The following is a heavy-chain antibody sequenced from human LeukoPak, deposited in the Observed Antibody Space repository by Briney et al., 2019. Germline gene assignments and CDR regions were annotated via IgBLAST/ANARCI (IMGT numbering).Heavy chain of an antibody. CDR1: GFTFGDYA. J-gene: IGHJ4*02. D-gene: IGHD2-2*01. CDR3: ARGGVYCSSVSCSVDY. Sequence: TGGSLRLSCTASGFTFGDYAISWFRQAPGKGLEWVGFIRSKAYGGTTENAASVKGRFTISRDGSKSIAYLQMNSLKTEDTAVYYCARGGVYCSSVSCSVDYWGQGILVTVSS. CDR2: IRSKAYGGTT. V-gene: IGHV3-49*01.